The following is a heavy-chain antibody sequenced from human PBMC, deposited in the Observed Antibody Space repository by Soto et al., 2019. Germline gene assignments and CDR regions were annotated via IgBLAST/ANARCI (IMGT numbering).Heavy chain of an antibody. V-gene: IGHV4-31*02. D-gene: IGHD6-13*01. J-gene: IGHJ4*02. CDR3: ARQIASAGTRGLDY. Sequence: SETLSLTCSVSGVSVSAGGYYWTWIRQLPGKGLEWLGYIFYTGTTYYNPSLKSRIAISVDASKHQFSLNLTSVTVADTAVYYCARQIASAGTRGLDYWGQGALVTVSS. CDR1: GVSVSAGGYY. CDR2: IFYTGTT.